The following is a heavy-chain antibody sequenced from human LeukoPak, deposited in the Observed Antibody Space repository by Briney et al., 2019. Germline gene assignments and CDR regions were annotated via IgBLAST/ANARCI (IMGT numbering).Heavy chain of an antibody. D-gene: IGHD2-2*02. CDR3: ARVGRLKEYQLLYDY. J-gene: IGHJ4*02. CDR1: GYTFTSYY. CDR2: INPSGGST. V-gene: IGHV1-46*01. Sequence: ASVKVSCKASGYTFTSYYMHWVRRAPGQGLEWMGIINPSGGSTSYAQKFQGRVTMTRDTSTSTVYMELSSLRSEDTAVYYCARVGRLKEYQLLYDYWGQGTLVTVSS.